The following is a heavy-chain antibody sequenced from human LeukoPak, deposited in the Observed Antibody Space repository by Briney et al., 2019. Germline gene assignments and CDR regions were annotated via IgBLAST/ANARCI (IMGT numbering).Heavy chain of an antibody. V-gene: IGHV4-34*01. J-gene: IGHJ6*03. CDR2: INHSGST. D-gene: IGHD6-6*01. Sequence: SETLSLTCAVYGGSFSGCYWSWIRQPPGKGLEWIGEINHSGSTNYNPSLKSRVTISVDTSKNQFSLKLSSVTAADTAVYYCARGREQLVYYYYYMDVWGKGTTVTVSS. CDR3: ARGREQLVYYYYYMDV. CDR1: GGSFSGCY.